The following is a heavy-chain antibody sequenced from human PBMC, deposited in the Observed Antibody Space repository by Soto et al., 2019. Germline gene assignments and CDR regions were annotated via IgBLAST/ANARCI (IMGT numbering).Heavy chain of an antibody. Sequence: PGGSLSLSCAASGFTSGSLSMTWVRQVPGRGLEWVSSIRRSSSYISYADSVKGRFTICRDTAKNSLYLQMNCLRAADTAMYYWARDGHSGPSNWYYWVQGTRVTVS. CDR2: IRRSSSYI. J-gene: IGHJ4*02. D-gene: IGHD6-13*01. CDR1: GFTSGSLS. V-gene: IGHV3-21*01. CDR3: ARDGHSGPSNWYY.